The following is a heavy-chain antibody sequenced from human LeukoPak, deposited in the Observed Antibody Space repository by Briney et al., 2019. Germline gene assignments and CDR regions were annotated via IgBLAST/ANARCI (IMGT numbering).Heavy chain of an antibody. J-gene: IGHJ1*01. V-gene: IGHV4-59*01. CDR1: GGSISSYY. D-gene: IGHD3-9*01. CDR2: IYYSGST. CDR3: ARGRGYILTGYYLKGARVRAPIQH. Sequence: SETLSLTRTVSGGSISSYYWSWIRQPPGKGLEWIGYIYYSGSTNYNPSLKSRVTISVDTSKNQFSLKLSSVTAADTAVYYCARGRGYILTGYYLKGARVRAPIQHWGQGTLVTVSS.